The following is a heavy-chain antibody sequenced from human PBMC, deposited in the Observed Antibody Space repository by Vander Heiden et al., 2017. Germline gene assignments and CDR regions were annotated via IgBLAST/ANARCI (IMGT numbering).Heavy chain of an antibody. CDR1: GFSFSNYG. D-gene: IGHD1-7*01. CDR2: IYYDGSKK. J-gene: IGHJ2*01. CDR3: ARNYVWYFDF. V-gene: IGHV3-33*01. Sequence: VQVVDSGGGVVQPGGSLRLPCGASGFSFSNYGMHWGRQAPGKGLEWVAIIYYDGSKKYYADSVKGRFTISRDNSKNTVYLQMSSLRAEDTAVYYCARNYVWYFDFWGRGTPVIVSS.